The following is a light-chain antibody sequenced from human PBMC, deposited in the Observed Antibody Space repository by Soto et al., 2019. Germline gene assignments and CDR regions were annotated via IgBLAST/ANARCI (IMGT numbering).Light chain of an antibody. V-gene: IGKV3-15*01. J-gene: IGKJ2*01. Sequence: EIVMTQSPATLSVSPGERATLSCRARQSISSDLAWYQQRPGQPPRLLIYGASTRATGVPDRFTVSGSGSDFTLTISWRQSEDFAVYYCQQGHNWPLTFGQGTRLEI. CDR2: GAS. CDR1: QSISSD. CDR3: QQGHNWPLT.